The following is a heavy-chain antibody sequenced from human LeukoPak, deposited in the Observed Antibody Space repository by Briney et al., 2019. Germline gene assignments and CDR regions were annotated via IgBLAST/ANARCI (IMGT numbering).Heavy chain of an antibody. CDR3: ARCKIGSHFDY. D-gene: IGHD1-26*01. CDR1: ALTVTNTY. V-gene: IGHV3-53*01. J-gene: IGHJ4*02. Sequence: GGSLRLSCAASALTVTNTYMSWVRQAPGMGLDWVSVIYIGGSTYYADSVKGRFTISRDSSENTVYLQMTSLRVEDTAVYYCARCKIGSHFDYWGQGTLVTVSS. CDR2: IYIGGST.